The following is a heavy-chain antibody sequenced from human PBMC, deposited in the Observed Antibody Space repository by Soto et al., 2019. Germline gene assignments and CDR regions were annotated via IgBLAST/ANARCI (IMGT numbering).Heavy chain of an antibody. Sequence: KPSETLSPTCSIYSGSFSGYYWSWIRQPPGKGLEWIGEISQSGNTNYSPSLKSRVSISIDTSKKQFSLNLASVSAADTAVYYCARAPKVSGSSQKRPDFCGQGTLVTVYS. CDR2: ISQSGNT. CDR1: SGSFSGYY. CDR3: ARAPKVSGSSQKRPDF. J-gene: IGHJ4*02. D-gene: IGHD6-6*01. V-gene: IGHV4-34*01.